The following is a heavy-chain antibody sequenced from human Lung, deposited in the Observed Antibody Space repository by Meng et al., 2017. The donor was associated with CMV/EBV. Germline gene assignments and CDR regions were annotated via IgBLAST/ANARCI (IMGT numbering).Heavy chain of an antibody. Sequence: QVQLQESGPGLVKPSGTLSLTYAVSGGSISTRNWWSWVRQPPGKGLEWIGTIFHSGSTNYNPSLKSRVTISVDKFKNQFSLKLGSVTAADTAVYYCARIERRRILKYCGSDCSTTDYWGQGTLVTVSS. CDR1: GGSISTRNW. V-gene: IGHV4-4*02. J-gene: IGHJ4*02. CDR2: IFHSGST. CDR3: ARIERRRILKYCGSDCSTTDY. D-gene: IGHD2-21*02.